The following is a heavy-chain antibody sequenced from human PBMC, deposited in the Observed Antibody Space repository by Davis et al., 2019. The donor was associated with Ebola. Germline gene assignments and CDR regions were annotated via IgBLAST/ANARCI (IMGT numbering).Heavy chain of an antibody. Sequence: ASVKVSCKASGYTLTAYYLHWVRQAPGQGLEWMGWINPHNGNTNYAQNVQGRVTMTTDTSTSTAYMEVGSLRSDDTAVYYCARAQFPTTSDHWGQGTLVTVSS. V-gene: IGHV1-18*04. D-gene: IGHD1-1*01. CDR1: GYTLTAYY. CDR3: ARAQFPTTSDH. J-gene: IGHJ4*02. CDR2: INPHNGNT.